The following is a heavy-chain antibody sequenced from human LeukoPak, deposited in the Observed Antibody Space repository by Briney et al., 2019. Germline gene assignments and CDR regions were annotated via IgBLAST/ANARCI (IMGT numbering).Heavy chain of an antibody. D-gene: IGHD6-6*01. V-gene: IGHV4-39*07. CDR2: IYYSGST. J-gene: IGHJ4*02. Sequence: SETLSLTCTVSGGSISSSSYYWGWIRQPPGKGLEWIGSIYYSGSTYYNPSLKSRVTISVDTSKNQFSLKLSSVTAADTAVYYCASGQQLVYDYWGQGTLVTVSS. CDR3: ASGQQLVYDY. CDR1: GGSISSSSYY.